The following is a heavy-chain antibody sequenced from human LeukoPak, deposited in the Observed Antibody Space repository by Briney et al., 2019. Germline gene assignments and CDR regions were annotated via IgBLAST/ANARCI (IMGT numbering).Heavy chain of an antibody. J-gene: IGHJ6*03. Sequence: SETLSLTCTVSGGSISSSNYYWGWIRQPPGKGLEWIGSIYYSGNTYYNPSLKSRVTISVDTSKNQFSLKLSSVTAADTAVYYCARALGSSWYVGDYYYYMDVWGKGTTVTISS. CDR1: GGSISSSNYY. V-gene: IGHV4-39*07. CDR3: ARALGSSWYVGDYYYYMDV. CDR2: IYYSGNT. D-gene: IGHD6-13*01.